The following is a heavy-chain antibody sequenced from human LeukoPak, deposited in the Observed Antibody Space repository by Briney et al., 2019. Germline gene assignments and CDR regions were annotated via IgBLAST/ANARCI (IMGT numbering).Heavy chain of an antibody. CDR1: GYTFTGYY. Sequence: ASVKVSCKASGYTFTGYYMHWVRQATGQGLEWMGWINPNSGSTNYAQKFQGRVTMTRDTSISTAYMELSRLRADDTAVYYCARAGRRSDAFDIWGQGTMVTVSS. J-gene: IGHJ3*02. D-gene: IGHD1-26*01. V-gene: IGHV1-2*02. CDR2: INPNSGST. CDR3: ARAGRRSDAFDI.